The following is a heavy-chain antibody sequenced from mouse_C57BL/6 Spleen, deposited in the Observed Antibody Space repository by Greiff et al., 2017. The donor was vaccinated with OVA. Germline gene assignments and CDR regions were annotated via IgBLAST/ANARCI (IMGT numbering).Heavy chain of an antibody. V-gene: IGHV1-9*01. Sequence: QVQLKQSGAELMKPGASVKLSCKATGYTFTGYWIEWVKQRPGHGLEWIGEILPGSGSTNYNEKFKGKATFTADTSSNTAYMQLSSLTTEDSAIYYGARWAAQAPDYYFDYWGQGTTLTVSS. CDR1: GYTFTGYW. J-gene: IGHJ2*01. CDR2: ILPGSGST. D-gene: IGHD3-2*02. CDR3: ARWAAQAPDYYFDY.